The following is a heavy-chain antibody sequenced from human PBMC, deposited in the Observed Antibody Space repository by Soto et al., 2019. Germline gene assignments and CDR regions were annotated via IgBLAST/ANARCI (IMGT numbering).Heavy chain of an antibody. J-gene: IGHJ5*02. V-gene: IGHV4-30-4*01. D-gene: IGHD3-10*01. CDR2: IYYSGSA. CDR1: GGYISSADYY. Sequence: QVQLQESGPGLVKPSQTLSLTCTVSGGYISSADYYWSWIRQPPGQGLEWMGYIYYSGSAYYNPSLNSRIAMSVDTSNNHFSLKLSSVTAADTAVYYCARVLYYGSGTSDLWGQGTLVTVSS. CDR3: ARVLYYGSGTSDL.